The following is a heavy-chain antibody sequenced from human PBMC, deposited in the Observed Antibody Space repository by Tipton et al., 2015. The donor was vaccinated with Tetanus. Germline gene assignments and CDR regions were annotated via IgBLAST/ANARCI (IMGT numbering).Heavy chain of an antibody. V-gene: IGHV4-39*07. CDR3: ASYNIPYYFDY. Sequence: GLVKPSETLSLTCTVSGGSISSSSYYWGWIRQPPGKGLEWIGSAYYSGSTYYNPSLKSRVTISADTSKNQFSLRLSSVTAADTAVYYCASYNIPYYFDYWGRGTMVTVSS. J-gene: IGHJ4*02. CDR2: AYYSGST. D-gene: IGHD2-2*02. CDR1: GGSISSSSYY.